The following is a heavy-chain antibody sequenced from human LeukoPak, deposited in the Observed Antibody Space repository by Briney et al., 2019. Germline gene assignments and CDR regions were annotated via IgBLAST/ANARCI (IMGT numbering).Heavy chain of an antibody. Sequence: SPTLSLTFAISGDSVSSNSAAWNWITQSPSRGLEWLGRVYYRSKWYNEYAVSVNSRITINPDTSKNQSSLQLNSVTPEDTAVYYCARASGVVRGDVFDYWGQGTLVTVSS. CDR2: VYYRSKWYN. J-gene: IGHJ4*02. V-gene: IGHV6-1*01. CDR3: ARASGVVRGDVFDY. D-gene: IGHD3-10*01. CDR1: GDSVSSNSAA.